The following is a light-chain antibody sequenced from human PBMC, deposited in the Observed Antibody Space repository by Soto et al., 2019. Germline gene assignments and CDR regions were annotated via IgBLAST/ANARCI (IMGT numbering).Light chain of an antibody. CDR2: DAS. Sequence: EIGLTQAPATVALCPGEGATLSCRASHFISNHLARYQHKPGQAPRLLIYDASRRATGIPDRFRGSGSGADFTLTISRLEPEDFAVYYCQQYGTSPYTLGQGTKVDIK. J-gene: IGKJ2*01. CDR1: HFISNH. V-gene: IGKV3-20*01. CDR3: QQYGTSPYT.